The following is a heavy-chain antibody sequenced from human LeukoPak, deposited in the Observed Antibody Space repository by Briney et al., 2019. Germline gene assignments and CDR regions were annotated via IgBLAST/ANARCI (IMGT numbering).Heavy chain of an antibody. D-gene: IGHD1-26*01. CDR2: IIPIFGTA. V-gene: IGHV1-69*05. Sequence: ASVKVSCKASGGTFSSHAISWVRQAPGQGLEWMGRIIPIFGTANYAQKFQGRVTITTDESTSTAYMELSSLRSEDTAVYYCARDYGEWGRYYFDYWGQGTLVTVSS. CDR3: ARDYGEWGRYYFDY. CDR1: GGTFSSHA. J-gene: IGHJ4*02.